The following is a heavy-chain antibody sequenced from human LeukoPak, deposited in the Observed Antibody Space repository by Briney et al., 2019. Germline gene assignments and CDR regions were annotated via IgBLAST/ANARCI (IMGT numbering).Heavy chain of an antibody. J-gene: IGHJ4*02. CDR3: AKNGGGSSGYLLDY. CDR1: GFTFSSYG. CDR2: ISYDGSNK. Sequence: GRSLRLSCAASGFTFSSYGMHWVRQAPGKGLEWVAVISYDGSNKYYADSVKGRFTISRDNSKNTLYLQMNSLRAEDTAVYYCAKNGGGSSGYLLDYWGQGTLVTVSS. V-gene: IGHV3-30*18. D-gene: IGHD3-22*01.